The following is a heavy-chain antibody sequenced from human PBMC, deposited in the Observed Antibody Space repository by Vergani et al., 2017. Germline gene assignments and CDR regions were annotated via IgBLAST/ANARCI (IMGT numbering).Heavy chain of an antibody. CDR2: ISWDGGST. CDR1: GFTFDDCA. D-gene: IGHD1-26*01. J-gene: IGHJ4*02. Sequence: EVQLVESGGVVVQPGGSLRLSCAASGFTFDDCAMHWVRQAPGKGLEWVSFISWDGGSTYYADSVKVRFTISIDNSKNSLYLQMNSLRAEDTALYYCAKAEVGSYYEYFDYWGQGTLVTVSS. V-gene: IGHV3-43D*04. CDR3: AKAEVGSYYEYFDY.